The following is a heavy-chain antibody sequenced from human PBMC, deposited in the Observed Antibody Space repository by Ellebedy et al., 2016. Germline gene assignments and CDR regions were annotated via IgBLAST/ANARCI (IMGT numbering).Heavy chain of an antibody. D-gene: IGHD3-22*01. Sequence: ASVKVSXXASGYTFTNFYMHWVRQAPGQGLEWMGLIYPSGGRTRYAQKFQGRVTVTRDTSTSIVYMELNSLRSEDTAVYFCARDDSTGYRPGLWGQGTLVTVSS. CDR1: GYTFTNFY. CDR2: IYPSGGRT. J-gene: IGHJ4*02. CDR3: ARDDSTGYRPGL. V-gene: IGHV1-46*01.